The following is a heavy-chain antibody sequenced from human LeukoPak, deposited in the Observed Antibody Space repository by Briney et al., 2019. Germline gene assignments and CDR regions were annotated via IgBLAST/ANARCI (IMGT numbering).Heavy chain of an antibody. V-gene: IGHV4-59*01. CDR2: IYYSGST. D-gene: IGHD1-26*01. CDR1: GGSISSYY. Sequence: SETLSLTCTVSGGSISSYYWTWIRQPPGKGLEWVGYIYYSGSTNYNPSLKSRVTISANTSKNQFSLKLSSVTAADTAVYYCARGTGKWDAFGIWGQGTMVTVSS. CDR3: ARGTGKWDAFGI. J-gene: IGHJ3*02.